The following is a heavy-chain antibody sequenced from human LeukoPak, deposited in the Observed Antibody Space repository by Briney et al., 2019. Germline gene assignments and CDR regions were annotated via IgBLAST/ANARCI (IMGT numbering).Heavy chain of an antibody. D-gene: IGHD3-10*01. J-gene: IGHJ4*02. CDR3: ARDSKEWFGELLPLLDY. CDR1: GFTFSSYA. CDR2: ISFDGSHK. V-gene: IGHV3-30*04. Sequence: GGSLRLSCAASGFTFSSYAMSWVRQAPGKGLGWVAVISFDGSHKYYADSVKGRFIISRDNSKNTLYLQMYSLRAEDTAVYYCARDSKEWFGELLPLLDYWGQGTLVTVSP.